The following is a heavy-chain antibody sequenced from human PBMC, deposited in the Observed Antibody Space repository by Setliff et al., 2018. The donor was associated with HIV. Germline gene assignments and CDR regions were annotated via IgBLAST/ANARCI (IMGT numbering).Heavy chain of an antibody. V-gene: IGHV4-4*07. Sequence: PSETLSLTCSVSGGSISYYHWSWIRQPAGKGLEWIGRIYYTGFTDYNPSLKSRLTMSVDTSKNQFSLSLTSVTAADTAVYYCVRSIHGGGSEPFDTWGQGILVTVSS. CDR3: VRSIHGGGSEPFDT. J-gene: IGHJ5*02. CDR2: IYYTGFT. D-gene: IGHD3-10*01. CDR1: GGSISYYH.